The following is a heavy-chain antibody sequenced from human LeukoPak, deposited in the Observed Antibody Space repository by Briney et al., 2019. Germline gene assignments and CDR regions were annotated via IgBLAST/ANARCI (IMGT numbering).Heavy chain of an antibody. Sequence: PSETLSLTCTVSGGSTSSSNYYWGWIRQPPGKGLEWIGGIHYSGNTYYNPSLKSRVTISIDTSKNQFSLKLSSVTAADTAVYYCARLGAGPTYYDFWSGYSSFYFDYWGQGTLVTVSS. D-gene: IGHD3-3*01. V-gene: IGHV4-39*01. CDR3: ARLGAGPTYYDFWSGYSSFYFDY. CDR1: GGSTSSSNYY. J-gene: IGHJ4*02. CDR2: IHYSGNT.